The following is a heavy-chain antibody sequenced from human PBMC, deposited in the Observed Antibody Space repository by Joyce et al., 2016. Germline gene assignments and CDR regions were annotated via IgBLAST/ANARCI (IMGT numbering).Heavy chain of an antibody. J-gene: IGHJ3*02. Sequence: EVQLLESGGGLVQPGGSLRLSCAASGFTFSSYAMSCVRQAPGKGLKCVSAISGRGTSTYYADSVKGRFTISRDNSKNTLYLQMNSLRAEDTAVYYCAKALSPYYDYIWGSYLDAFDIWGQGTMVTVSS. CDR3: AKALSPYYDYIWGSYLDAFDI. V-gene: IGHV3-23*01. CDR1: GFTFSSYA. D-gene: IGHD3-16*02. CDR2: ISGRGTST.